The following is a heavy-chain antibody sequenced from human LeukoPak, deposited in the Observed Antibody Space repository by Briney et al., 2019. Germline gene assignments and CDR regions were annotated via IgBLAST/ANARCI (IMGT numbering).Heavy chain of an antibody. V-gene: IGHV4-34*01. Sequence: SETLSLSCAVYGGSFSGNYWNWIRQPPGKGLEWIGEVNHSGSTNYNPSLKSRVTMLIETSKNQFSLNLKSVTAADTAVYYCESDTYYYDSSGPRAFDIWGKGTMVTVSS. CDR1: GGSFSGNY. J-gene: IGHJ3*02. CDR3: ESDTYYYDSSGPRAFDI. D-gene: IGHD3-22*01. CDR2: VNHSGST.